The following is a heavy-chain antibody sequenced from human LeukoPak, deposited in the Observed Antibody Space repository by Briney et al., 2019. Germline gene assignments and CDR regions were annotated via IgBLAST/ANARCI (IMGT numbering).Heavy chain of an antibody. V-gene: IGHV4-61*02. CDR2: IYTSGST. CDR3: ARGSKGSGWYWGLGY. J-gene: IGHJ4*02. CDR1: GGSISSGSYY. Sequence: SETLSLTCTVSGGSISSGSYYWSWIRQPAGKGLEWIGRIYTSGSTNYNPSLKSRVTISVDTSKNQFSLKLSSVTAADTAVCYCARGSKGSGWYWGLGYWGQGTLVTVSS. D-gene: IGHD6-19*01.